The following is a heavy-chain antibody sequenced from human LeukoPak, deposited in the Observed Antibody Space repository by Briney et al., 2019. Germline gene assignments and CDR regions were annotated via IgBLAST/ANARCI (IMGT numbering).Heavy chain of an antibody. CDR3: AKTLGHSGWPVFRSVADY. CDR2: ISYDGSNK. J-gene: IGHJ4*02. V-gene: IGHV3-30-3*01. CDR1: GSTFSSYA. D-gene: IGHD6-19*01. Sequence: GGSLRLSCAASGSTFSSYAMPWVRQAPGKGLEWVAVISYDGSNKYYADSVKGRFTISRDNSKNTLYLQMNSLRAEDTAVYYCAKTLGHSGWPVFRSVADYWGQGTLVTVSS.